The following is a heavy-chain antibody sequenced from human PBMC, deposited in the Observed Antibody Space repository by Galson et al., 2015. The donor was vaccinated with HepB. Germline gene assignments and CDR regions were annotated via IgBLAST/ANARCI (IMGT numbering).Heavy chain of an antibody. CDR2: ISYDGSNK. Sequence: SLRLSCAASGFTFSSYAMHWVRQAPGKGLEWVAVISYDGSNKYYADSVKGRFTISRDNSKNTLYLQMNSLRAEDTAVYYCAREWSDSSSSLHYWGQGTLVTVSS. V-gene: IGHV3-30*04. D-gene: IGHD6-6*01. CDR3: AREWSDSSSSLHY. J-gene: IGHJ4*02. CDR1: GFTFSSYA.